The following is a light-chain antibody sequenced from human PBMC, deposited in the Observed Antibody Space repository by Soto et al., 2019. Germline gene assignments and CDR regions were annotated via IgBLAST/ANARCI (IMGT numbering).Light chain of an antibody. J-gene: IGKJ2*01. Sequence: ELVLTQSPGTLSLSPGDRGTLSCRASQMLIGTYLSWYQQRPGQAPRFLIFGVSNRATDIPYRFSGSGSGTDFTITISGLEPEDVAVYYCQQYSSSPFGQGTRV. CDR1: QMLIGTY. V-gene: IGKV3-20*01. CDR2: GVS. CDR3: QQYSSSP.